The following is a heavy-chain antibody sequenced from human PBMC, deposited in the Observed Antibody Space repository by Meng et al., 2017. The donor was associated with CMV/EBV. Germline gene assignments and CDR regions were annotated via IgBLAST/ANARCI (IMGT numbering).Heavy chain of an antibody. CDR3: AREPTEHIVVVIAILTYGMDV. D-gene: IGHD2-21*01. V-gene: IGHV3-30*04. J-gene: IGHJ6*02. CDR2: ISYDGSNK. Sequence: GESLKISCAASGFTFSSYAMHWVRQAPGKGLEWVAVISYDGSNKYYADSVKGRFTISRDNSKNTLYLQMYSLRAEDTAVYYCAREPTEHIVVVIAILTYGMDVWGQGTTVTVSS. CDR1: GFTFSSYA.